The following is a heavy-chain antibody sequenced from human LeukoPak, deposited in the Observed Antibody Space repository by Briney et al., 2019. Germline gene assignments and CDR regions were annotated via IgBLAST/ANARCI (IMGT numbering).Heavy chain of an antibody. CDR2: INPSGGST. CDR1: GYTFTXXY. D-gene: IGHD3-10*01. V-gene: IGHV1-46*01. Sequence: VSCKAXGYTFTXXYMHWVRQAPGQGLEWMGIINPSGGSTSYAQKFQGRVTMTRDTSTSTVYMELSSLRSEDTAVYYCAREGVSGNYLDYWGQGTLVTVSS. CDR3: AREGVSGNYLDY. J-gene: IGHJ4*02.